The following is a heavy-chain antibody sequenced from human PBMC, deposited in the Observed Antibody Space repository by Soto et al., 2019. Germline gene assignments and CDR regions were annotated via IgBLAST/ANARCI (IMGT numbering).Heavy chain of an antibody. D-gene: IGHD3-9*01. CDR3: ARRRRERISTGYYEAYYYYYYMDV. CDR1: GGSISSYY. CDR2: IYYSGST. Sequence: SETLSLTCTVSGGSISSYYWSWIRQPPGKGLEWIGYIYYSGSTNYNPSLKSRVTISVDTSKNQFSLKLSSVTAADTAAYYCARRRRERISTGYYEAYYYYYYMDVWGKGTTVTVSS. J-gene: IGHJ6*03. V-gene: IGHV4-59*08.